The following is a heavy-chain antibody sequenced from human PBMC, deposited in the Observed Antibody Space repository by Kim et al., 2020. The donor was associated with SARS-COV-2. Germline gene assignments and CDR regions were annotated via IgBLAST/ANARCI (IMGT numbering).Heavy chain of an antibody. CDR3: AKDNLSGSVVWEGCFDY. CDR2: ISYDGSNK. D-gene: IGHD3-16*01. CDR1: GFTFSSYG. J-gene: IGHJ4*02. Sequence: GGSLRLSCAASGFTFSSYGMHWVRQAPGKGLEWVAVISYDGSNKYYADSVKGRFTISRDNSKNTLYLQMNSLRAEDTAVYYCAKDNLSGSVVWEGCFDYWGQGTLVTVSS. V-gene: IGHV3-30*18.